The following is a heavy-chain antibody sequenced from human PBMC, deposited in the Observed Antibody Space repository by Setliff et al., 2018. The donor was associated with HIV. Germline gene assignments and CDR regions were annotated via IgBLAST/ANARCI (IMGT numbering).Heavy chain of an antibody. CDR1: GFTFSSYS. V-gene: IGHV3-21*06. Sequence: PGGSLRLSCAVSGFTFSSYSMTWVRQAPGKGLEWVSSISHGSDYIHYADSVKGRFTTSRDNAKDSLYLQMNSLRAEDTAVYYCAKVELELSGSFHYMDVWGKGTSVTVSS. CDR3: AKVELELSGSFHYMDV. D-gene: IGHD1-7*01. CDR2: ISHGSDYI. J-gene: IGHJ6*03.